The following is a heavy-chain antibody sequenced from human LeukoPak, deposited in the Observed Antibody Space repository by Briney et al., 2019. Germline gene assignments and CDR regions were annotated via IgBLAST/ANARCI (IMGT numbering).Heavy chain of an antibody. J-gene: IGHJ2*01. CDR2: ISSSSRYI. D-gene: IGHD6-19*01. CDR1: GFIISNYG. CDR3: ARDGPVAVATLWYFDL. V-gene: IGHV3-21*01. Sequence: PGGSLRLSCAGSGFIISNYGMNWVRQAPGKGLEWVSSISSSSRYIYYADSVEGRFTISRDVAKTSLYLQMNSLRAEDTAVYYCARDGPVAVATLWYFDLWGRGTLVTVSS.